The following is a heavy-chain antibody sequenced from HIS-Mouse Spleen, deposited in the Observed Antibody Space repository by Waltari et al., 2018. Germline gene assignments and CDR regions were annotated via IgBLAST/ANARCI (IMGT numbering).Heavy chain of an antibody. Sequence: QVQLQESGPGLVKPSETLSLTCTVSGGSISSYHWRWIRQPAGQGLEWSGRIYTSGSTNYNPSLKSRVTMSVDTSKNQFSLKLSSVTAADTAVYYCARDFHDFWSGYYGGDKKHDAFDIWGQGTMVTVSS. CDR2: IYTSGST. J-gene: IGHJ3*02. D-gene: IGHD3-3*01. V-gene: IGHV4-4*07. CDR3: ARDFHDFWSGYYGGDKKHDAFDI. CDR1: GGSISSYH.